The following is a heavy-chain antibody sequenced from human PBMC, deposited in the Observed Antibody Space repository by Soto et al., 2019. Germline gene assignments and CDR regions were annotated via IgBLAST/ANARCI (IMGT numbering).Heavy chain of an antibody. CDR1: GFTFSSYG. V-gene: IGHV3-30*18. CDR3: ANSAISYYVPN. J-gene: IGHJ4*02. CDR2: ISYDGSNK. Sequence: PGGSLRLSCAASGFTFSSYGMHWVRHAPGKGLEWVAIISYDGSNKYYADSVKGRFTISRDNSKNTLYLQMNSLRPEDTAVYYCANSAISYYVPNWGQGTLVTVSS. D-gene: IGHD3-10*01.